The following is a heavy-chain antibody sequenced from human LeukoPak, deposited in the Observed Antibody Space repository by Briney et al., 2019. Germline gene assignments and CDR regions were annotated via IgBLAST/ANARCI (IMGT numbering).Heavy chain of an antibody. D-gene: IGHD3-22*01. Sequence: PGGSLRLSCAASGFTFSSYTMSWVRQAPGKGLQWVSAIGNSGGSTYHADSVKGRFTISRDNSKNTLYLLMNSLRAEDTAVYYCASPPAYYDSSGYYHWGQGTLVTVSS. CDR3: ASPPAYYDSSGYYH. V-gene: IGHV3-23*01. CDR1: GFTFSSYT. J-gene: IGHJ5*02. CDR2: IGNSGGST.